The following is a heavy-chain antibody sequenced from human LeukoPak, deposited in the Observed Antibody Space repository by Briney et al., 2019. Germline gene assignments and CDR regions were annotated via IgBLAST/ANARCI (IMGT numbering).Heavy chain of an antibody. CDR1: GFTFSSYA. V-gene: IGHV3-30*04. D-gene: IGHD3-22*01. CDR3: ASDYDSSGYYSGGFDY. CDR2: ISYDGSNK. Sequence: PGGSLRLSCAASGFTFSSYAMHWVRQAPGKGLEWVAVISYDGSNKYYADSVKGRFSISRDNSKNTLYLQMNSLRAEDTAVYYCASDYDSSGYYSGGFDYWGQGTLVTVSS. J-gene: IGHJ4*02.